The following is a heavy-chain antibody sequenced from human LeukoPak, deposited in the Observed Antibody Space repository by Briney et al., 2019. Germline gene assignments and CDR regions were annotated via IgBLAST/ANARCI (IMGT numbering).Heavy chain of an antibody. CDR1: GFTFNNYA. CDR3: ARDTTLYYDGSGFDAFDI. Sequence: GGSLRLSCAASGFTFNNYAMSWVRQAPGKGLEWVSAINWNGGSTGYADSVKGRFTISRDNAKNSLYLQMNSLRAEDTALYYCARDTTLYYDGSGFDAFDIWGQGTMVTVSS. V-gene: IGHV3-20*04. D-gene: IGHD3-22*01. J-gene: IGHJ3*02. CDR2: INWNGGST.